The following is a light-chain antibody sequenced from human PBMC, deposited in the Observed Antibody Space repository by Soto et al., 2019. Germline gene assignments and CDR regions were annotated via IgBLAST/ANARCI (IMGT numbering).Light chain of an antibody. Sequence: QSVLTQPPSASGTPGQRVTISCSGSSSNIGSNTVNWYQQLPGTAPKLLIYSNNRRPSGVPDRFSGSKSGTSASLAISGLQSEDEADYHCAACDDSLNGPVFGGGTKVTVL. J-gene: IGLJ2*01. CDR1: SSNIGSNT. V-gene: IGLV1-44*01. CDR2: SNN. CDR3: AACDDSLNGPV.